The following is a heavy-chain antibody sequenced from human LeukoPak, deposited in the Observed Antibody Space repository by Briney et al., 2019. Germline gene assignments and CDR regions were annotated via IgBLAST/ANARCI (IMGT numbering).Heavy chain of an antibody. CDR3: ARGYSPYNWFDP. Sequence: ASVKVSCKTSGYTFTSYDISWVRQAPGQGLEWMGWISAYNGNTNYAQKLQGRVTMTTDTSTSTAYMELRSLRSDDTAVYYCARGYSPYNWFDPWGQGTLVTVSS. J-gene: IGHJ5*02. CDR1: GYTFTSYD. V-gene: IGHV1-18*01. D-gene: IGHD2-21*01. CDR2: ISAYNGNT.